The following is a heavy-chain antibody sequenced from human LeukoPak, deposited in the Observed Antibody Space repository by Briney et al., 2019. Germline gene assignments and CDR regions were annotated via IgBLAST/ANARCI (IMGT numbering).Heavy chain of an antibody. D-gene: IGHD3-10*01. V-gene: IGHV3-15*01. CDR1: GFTFSNAW. J-gene: IGHJ4*02. CDR2: IKSKADGGTT. CDR3: TTFYGSGCH. Sequence: TAGGSLRLSCAASGFTFSNAWMSWVRQAPGKGLEWVGRIKSKADGGTTDYAAPLKGRFTISRDDSQNTLYLQMNSLKTEDTAIYYCTTFYGSGCHWGQGTLVTVSS.